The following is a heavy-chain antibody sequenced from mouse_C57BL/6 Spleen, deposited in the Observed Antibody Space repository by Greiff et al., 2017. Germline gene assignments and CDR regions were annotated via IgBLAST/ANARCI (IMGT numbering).Heavy chain of an antibody. CDR3: AYYYYDVGYFCV. CDR1: GYTFTSYW. V-gene: IGHV1-64*01. CDR2: IHPNSGST. Sequence: QVQLQQPGAELVKPGASVKLSCKASGYTFTSYWMHWVKQRPGQGLGWIGMIHPNSGSTNYNERFKSKATLTVDKSSNTAYMQLSSLTSEDSAVYYCAYYYYDVGYFCVWGTGTTVTFAS. J-gene: IGHJ1*03. D-gene: IGHD2-4*01.